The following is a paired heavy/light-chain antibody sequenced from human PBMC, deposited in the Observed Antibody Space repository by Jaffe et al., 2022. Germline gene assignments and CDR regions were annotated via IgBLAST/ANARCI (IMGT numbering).Light chain of an antibody. J-gene: IGKJ4*01. CDR3: QQYGDSHPLT. V-gene: IGKV1-33*01. CDR2: DAY. Sequence: IQLTQSPSSLSASVGDRVTITCQASQAITNFLNWYQQKPGKAPKLLIYDAYMLQKGAPSRFSASGFGTDFTFTITSLQPEDVATYYCQQYGDSHPLTFGGGTTVDLK. CDR1: QAITNF.
Heavy chain of an antibody. Sequence: QVQLMQSGAEVRTPGSSVKVSCKASGGTFNTYTVSWVRQAPGQGLEWMGGIVPLFGTTNYAQNFQDRVTITADISTASVYMELNSLTFGDTAIYYCATEGALRGDYNWFDPWGQGTLVTVSS. CDR2: IVPLFGTT. J-gene: IGHJ5*02. V-gene: IGHV1-69*06. CDR3: ATEGALRGDYNWFDP. CDR1: GGTFNTYT. D-gene: IGHD2-21*01.